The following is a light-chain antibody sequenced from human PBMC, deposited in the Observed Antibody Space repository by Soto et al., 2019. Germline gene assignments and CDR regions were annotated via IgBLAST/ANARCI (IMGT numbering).Light chain of an antibody. CDR3: HQYENWPRS. CDR1: QTVNSN. CDR2: GAS. V-gene: IGKV3-15*01. Sequence: EIVMTQSPVTLSVSPGERATLSCRASQTVNSNLACYQQKPGQAPRLLIYGASSRATDIPARFSGSRSGTEITRSSSSLQSTDFALYYGHQYENWPRSFGRGTKVEIK. J-gene: IGKJ4*01.